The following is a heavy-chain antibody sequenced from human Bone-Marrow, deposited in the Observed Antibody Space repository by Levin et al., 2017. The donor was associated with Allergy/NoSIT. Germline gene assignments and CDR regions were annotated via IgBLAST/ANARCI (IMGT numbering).Heavy chain of an antibody. CDR1: GGSISTGSYY. Sequence: SETLSLTCSVSGGSISTGSYYWGWIRQPPGKGLEWIGHIYFTGATYSNPSLKSRITISVDTFNNHFSLDLTSVPAADTAVYYCVRCVNAAGWVWFDPWGQGTLVTVSS. V-gene: IGHV4-39*02. CDR2: IYFTGAT. D-gene: IGHD6-13*01. J-gene: IGHJ5*02. CDR3: VRCVNAAGWVWFDP.